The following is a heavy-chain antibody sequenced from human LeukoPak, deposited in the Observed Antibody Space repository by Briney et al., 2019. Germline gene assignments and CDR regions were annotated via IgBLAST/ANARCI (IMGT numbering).Heavy chain of an antibody. D-gene: IGHD1-1*01. CDR3: AKYRHWNGGYDY. Sequence: GGSLRLSRAASGFTFNSYAMSWVRQAPGKGLEWVSAISGSGGSTYYAGSVKGRFTISRDNSKSTLYLQMNSLRAEDTAVYYCAKYRHWNGGYDYWGQGTLVTVSS. CDR1: GFTFNSYA. CDR2: ISGSGGST. V-gene: IGHV3-23*01. J-gene: IGHJ4*02.